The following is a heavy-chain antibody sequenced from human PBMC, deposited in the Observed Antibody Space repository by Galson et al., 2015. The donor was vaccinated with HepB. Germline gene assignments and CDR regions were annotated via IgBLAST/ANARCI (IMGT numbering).Heavy chain of an antibody. V-gene: IGHV5-51*01. CDR2: IYPDDSDT. CDR3: ARRLGEYYFDY. Sequence: QSGAEVKKPGESLKISCKGSGYRFTTSWIGWVRQIPGKGLEWMGIIYPDDSDTRYSPSFRGQVTISADKSISTAYLQWSSLRASDTAMYYCARRLGEYYFDYWGQGTLVTVSS. J-gene: IGHJ4*02. CDR1: GYRFTTSW. D-gene: IGHD6-6*01.